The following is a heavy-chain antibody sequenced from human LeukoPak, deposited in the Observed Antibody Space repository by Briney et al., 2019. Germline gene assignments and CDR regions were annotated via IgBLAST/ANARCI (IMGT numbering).Heavy chain of an antibody. D-gene: IGHD3-10*01. CDR1: GYTFTSYD. Sequence: GASVKVSCKASGYTFTSYDINWVRQATGQGLEWMGWMNPNSGNTGYAQKFQGRVTMTRNTSISTAYMELSSVTAADTAVYYCARGRYGSGSYSGYWGQGTLVTVSS. CDR2: MNPNSGNT. V-gene: IGHV1-8*01. J-gene: IGHJ4*02. CDR3: ARGRYGSGSYSGY.